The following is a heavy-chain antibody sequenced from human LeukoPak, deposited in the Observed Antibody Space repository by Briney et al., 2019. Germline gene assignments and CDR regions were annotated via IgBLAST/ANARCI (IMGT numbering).Heavy chain of an antibody. J-gene: IGHJ3*02. CDR3: ARVFDSSGYLDDAFDI. CDR1: GFTFSDYY. V-gene: IGHV3-11*04. CDR2: IGSGATTM. D-gene: IGHD3-22*01. Sequence: PGGSLRLSCAASGFTFSDYYMSWIRQAPGKGLEWVSYIGSGATTMYYADSVKGRFTISRDNAKNSLYLQMNSLRAEDTAVYYCARVFDSSGYLDDAFDIWGQGTMVTVSS.